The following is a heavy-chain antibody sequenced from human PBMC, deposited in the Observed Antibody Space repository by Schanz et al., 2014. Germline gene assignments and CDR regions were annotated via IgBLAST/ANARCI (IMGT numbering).Heavy chain of an antibody. D-gene: IGHD6-19*01. V-gene: IGHV3-48*04. Sequence: EVQLLESGGGVVQPGRSLRLSCATSGFTFSSYGMHWVRQAPGKGLEWVSYISNSGTTIYYADSVKGRFTISRDNAKNSLYLQMNSLRVEDTAVYYCARDLISSGWYGWGQGTLVTVSS. CDR2: ISNSGTTI. J-gene: IGHJ4*02. CDR3: ARDLISSGWYG. CDR1: GFTFSSYG.